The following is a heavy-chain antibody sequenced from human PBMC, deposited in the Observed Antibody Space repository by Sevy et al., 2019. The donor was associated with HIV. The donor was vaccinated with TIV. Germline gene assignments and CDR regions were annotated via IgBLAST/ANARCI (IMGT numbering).Heavy chain of an antibody. CDR2: IIPIFGTA. CDR1: GDTFSSYA. D-gene: IGHD3-22*01. CDR3: ARDLGNDSSAGAPL. J-gene: IGHJ4*01. V-gene: IGHV1-69*13. Sequence: ASVKVSCKASGDTFSSYAISWVRQAPGQGLEWMGGIIPIFGTANYALKFQGRVTITADESTSTAYMELSSLRSEDTAVYYCARDLGNDSSAGAPLWGHGTLVTVSS.